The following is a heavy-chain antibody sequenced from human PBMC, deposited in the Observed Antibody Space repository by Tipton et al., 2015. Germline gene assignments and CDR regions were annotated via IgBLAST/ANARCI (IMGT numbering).Heavy chain of an antibody. D-gene: IGHD1-26*01. V-gene: IGHV4-31*03. Sequence: TLSLTCTVSGGSISSGVYYWSWIRQHPGKGLEWIGYIYSSGGTDYNPSLQSRISMSVDTSKAQFSLSLSSVTAADTAIYYCARNSMVGDEGLDSWGQGVLVTVSS. CDR2: IYSSGGT. CDR1: GGSISSGVYY. J-gene: IGHJ4*02. CDR3: ARNSMVGDEGLDS.